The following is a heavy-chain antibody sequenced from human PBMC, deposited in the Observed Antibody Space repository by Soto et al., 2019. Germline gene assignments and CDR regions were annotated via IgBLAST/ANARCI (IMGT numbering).Heavy chain of an antibody. D-gene: IGHD3-3*01. V-gene: IGHV4-59*01. CDR3: ARAVGYDFWSGPFDP. J-gene: IGHJ5*02. Sequence: QVQLQESGPGLVKPSETLSLTCTVSGGSISSYYWSWIRQPPGKGLEWIGYIYYSGSTNHNPSLKSRVTISVDTSKNQFSLKLSSVTAADTAVYYCARAVGYDFWSGPFDPWGQGTLVTVSS. CDR2: IYYSGST. CDR1: GGSISSYY.